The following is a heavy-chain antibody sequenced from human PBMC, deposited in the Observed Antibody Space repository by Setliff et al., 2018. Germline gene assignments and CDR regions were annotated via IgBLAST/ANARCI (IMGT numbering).Heavy chain of an antibody. CDR2: INSDGSST. CDR3: ARGGGSYSVGAFDI. J-gene: IGHJ3*02. CDR1: GFTFRSYW. V-gene: IGHV3-74*01. D-gene: IGHD1-26*01. Sequence: PGESLTISCAASGFTFRSYWMHWVRQAPGKGLVWVSRINSDGSSTSYADSVKGRFTISRDNAKNTLYLQMNSLRAEDTAVYYCARGGGSYSVGAFDIWGQGTMVTVSS.